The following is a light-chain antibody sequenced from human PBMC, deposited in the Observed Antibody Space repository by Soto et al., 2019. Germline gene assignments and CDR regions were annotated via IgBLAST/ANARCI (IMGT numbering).Light chain of an antibody. CDR1: SSNIGSYT. CDR2: SND. Sequence: QSVLTQPPSASGTPGQRVTISCSGTSSNIGSYTVNWYQHLPGTAPKLLMYSNDQRPSGVPDRFSGSKSGTSASLAISGLQSEDEADYYCAAWDDSLNGYVFATGTKLTV. J-gene: IGLJ1*01. V-gene: IGLV1-44*01. CDR3: AAWDDSLNGYV.